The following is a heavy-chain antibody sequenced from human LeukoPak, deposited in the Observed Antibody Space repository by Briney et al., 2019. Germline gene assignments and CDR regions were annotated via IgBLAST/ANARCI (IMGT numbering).Heavy chain of an antibody. CDR1: GYTFTSYY. J-gene: IGHJ5*02. CDR2: INPSGGST. CDR3: ARAPAAQNWFDP. V-gene: IGHV1-46*01. Sequence: GASVKVSCTASGYTFTSYYMHWVRQAPAQGLEWMGIINPSGGSTSYAQKFQGRVTMTRDTSTSTVYMELSSLRSEDTAVYYCARAPAAQNWFDPWGQGTLVTVSS. D-gene: IGHD2-2*01.